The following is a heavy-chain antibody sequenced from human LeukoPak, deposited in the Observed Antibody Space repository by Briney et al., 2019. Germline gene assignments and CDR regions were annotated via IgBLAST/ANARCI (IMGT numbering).Heavy chain of an antibody. J-gene: IGHJ3*02. CDR2: IYYSGST. CDR1: GGSISSYY. Sequence: PSETLSLTCTVSGGSISSYYWSWIRQPPGKGLEWIGYIYYSGSTNYNPSLKSRVTISVDTSKNQFSLKLSSVTAADTAVYYRARQIISDGLRDAFDIWGQGTMVTVSS. D-gene: IGHD4-17*01. CDR3: ARQIISDGLRDAFDI. V-gene: IGHV4-59*08.